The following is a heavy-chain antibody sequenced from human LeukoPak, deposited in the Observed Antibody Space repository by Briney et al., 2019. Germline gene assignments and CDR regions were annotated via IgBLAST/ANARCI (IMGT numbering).Heavy chain of an antibody. CDR1: GFIFSNYA. V-gene: IGHV3-23*01. D-gene: IGHD4-17*01. CDR3: ARDPNGDYIGAFDM. Sequence: GGSLRLSCAASGFIFSNYALMWLRQSPGKGLEWVSSIRGSGGGTFYADSVKGRFTISRDNSKNTLYLQMNGLRAEDTAVYYCARDPNGDYIGAFDMWGRGTLVTVSS. J-gene: IGHJ3*02. CDR2: IRGSGGGT.